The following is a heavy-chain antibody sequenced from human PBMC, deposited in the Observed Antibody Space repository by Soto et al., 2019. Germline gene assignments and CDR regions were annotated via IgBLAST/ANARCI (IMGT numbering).Heavy chain of an antibody. CDR3: ARAKAYSSSWYKSSYYYYMDV. CDR1: GYTFTGYY. D-gene: IGHD6-13*01. Sequence: ASVKVSCKASGYTFTGYYMHWVRQAPGQGLEWMGWINPNSGGTNYAQKIQGWVTMTRDTSISTAYMELSRLRSDDTAVYYCARAKAYSSSWYKSSYYYYMDVWGKGTTVTVSS. CDR2: INPNSGGT. J-gene: IGHJ6*03. V-gene: IGHV1-2*04.